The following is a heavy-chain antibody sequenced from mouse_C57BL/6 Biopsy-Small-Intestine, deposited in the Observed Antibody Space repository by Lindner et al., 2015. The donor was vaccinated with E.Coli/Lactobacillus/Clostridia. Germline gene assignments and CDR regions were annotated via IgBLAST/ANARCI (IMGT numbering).Heavy chain of an antibody. D-gene: IGHD2-1*01. V-gene: IGHV14-1*01. Sequence: QLQESGAELVRPGASIKLSCTASGFNIKDYYIHWVKQRPKQGLEWITRIDPEDGDTEYAPKFQGKATMTADTSSNTVYLQLSSLTSEDSAVYFCARGYYGIFDYWGQGTTLTVSS. J-gene: IGHJ2*01. CDR3: ARGYYGIFDY. CDR1: GFNIKDYY. CDR2: IDPEDGDT.